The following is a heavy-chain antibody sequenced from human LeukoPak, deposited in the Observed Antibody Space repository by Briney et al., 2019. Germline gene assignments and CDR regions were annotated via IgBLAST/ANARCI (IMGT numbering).Heavy chain of an antibody. CDR1: GFTFSDYY. Sequence: PGGSLRLSCAASGFTFSDYYMNWIRQAPGKGLEWVSYISSSGSTIYYADSVKGRFTISRDNAKNSLYLQMNSLRAEDTAVYYCARAGYRSAQNWFDPWGQGTLVTVSS. D-gene: IGHD6-25*01. CDR3: ARAGYRSAQNWFDP. CDR2: ISSSGSTI. V-gene: IGHV3-11*01. J-gene: IGHJ5*02.